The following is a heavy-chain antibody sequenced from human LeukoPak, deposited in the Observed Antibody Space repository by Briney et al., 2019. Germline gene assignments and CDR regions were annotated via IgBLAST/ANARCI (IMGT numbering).Heavy chain of an antibody. CDR3: ARAKWEIALDY. D-gene: IGHD1-26*01. Sequence: GASVKVSCKASGYTFTSYYVHWVRQAPGQGLEWMGIINPSGGSTSYAQKFQGRVTMTRDMSTSTVYMELSSLRSEDTAVYYCARAKWEIALDYWGQGTLVTVSS. CDR2: INPSGGST. J-gene: IGHJ4*02. CDR1: GYTFTSYY. V-gene: IGHV1-46*01.